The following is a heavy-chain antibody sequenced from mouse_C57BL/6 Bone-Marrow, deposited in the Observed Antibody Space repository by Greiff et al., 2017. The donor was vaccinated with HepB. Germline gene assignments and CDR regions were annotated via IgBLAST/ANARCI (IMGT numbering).Heavy chain of an antibody. CDR1: GYTFTSYG. CDR2: IYPRSGNT. Sequence: QVQLQQSGAELARPGASVKLSCKASGYTFTSYGISWVKQRTGQGLEWIGEIYPRSGNTYYNEKFKGKATLTADKSSSTAYMELRSLTSEDSAVYFCARKYYGSSYWGQGTTRTVAS. J-gene: IGHJ2*01. V-gene: IGHV1-81*01. D-gene: IGHD1-1*01. CDR3: ARKYYGSSY.